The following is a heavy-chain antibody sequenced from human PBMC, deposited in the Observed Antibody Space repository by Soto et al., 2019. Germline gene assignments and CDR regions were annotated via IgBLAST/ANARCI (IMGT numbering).Heavy chain of an antibody. CDR3: ARPAPDGAFDI. CDR1: GGSISSYY. V-gene: IGHV4-59*08. Sequence: SETLSLTCTVSGGSISSYYWSWIRQPPGKGLEWIGYIYYSGSTNYNPSLKSRVTISVDTSKNQFSLKLSSVTAADAAVYYCARPAPDGAFDIWGQGTMVTVSS. J-gene: IGHJ3*02. CDR2: IYYSGST. D-gene: IGHD2-2*01.